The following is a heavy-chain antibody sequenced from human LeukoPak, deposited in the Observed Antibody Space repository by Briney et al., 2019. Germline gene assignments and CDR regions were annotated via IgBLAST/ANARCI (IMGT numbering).Heavy chain of an antibody. CDR2: INQDGSEK. D-gene: IGHD5/OR15-5a*01. V-gene: IGHV3-7*05. CDR3: ATGVNSIYEY. CDR1: GLTFRNYW. J-gene: IGHJ4*02. Sequence: GGSLRLSCEVSGLTFRNYWMSWVRQAPGRGPEWVANINQDGSEKNYADSVKGRFSISRDNAENSLYLQMNSLRAEDTAMYYCATGVNSIYEYWGQGTLVTGSS.